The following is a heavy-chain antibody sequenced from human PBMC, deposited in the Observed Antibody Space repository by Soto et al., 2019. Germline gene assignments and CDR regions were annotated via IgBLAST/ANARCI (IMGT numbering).Heavy chain of an antibody. CDR2: IYYSGST. CDR1: GGSISSYY. J-gene: IGHJ6*02. CDR3: ARSSGVVVVAATHAVTRYYGMDV. D-gene: IGHD2-15*01. V-gene: IGHV4-59*08. Sequence: QVQLQESGPGLVKPSETLSLTCTVSGGSISSYYWSWIRQPPGKGLEWIGYIYYSGSTNYNPSLKSRVTIPVDTSKNQFSLKLSSVTAADTAVYYCARSSGVVVVAATHAVTRYYGMDVWGQGTTVTVSS.